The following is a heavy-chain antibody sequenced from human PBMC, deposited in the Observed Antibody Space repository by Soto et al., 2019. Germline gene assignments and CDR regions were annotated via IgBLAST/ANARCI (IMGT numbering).Heavy chain of an antibody. J-gene: IGHJ4*02. Sequence: GASVKVSCKASGYTFTNFGISWVRQAPGQGLEWMGWISAYNGNTNYAQNFQGRVSMTADKSTSTAYMELRSLRSDDTAMYFCAASYGSGYRAFDYWGQGALVTVSS. CDR2: ISAYNGNT. CDR3: AASYGSGYRAFDY. CDR1: GYTFTNFG. V-gene: IGHV1-18*01. D-gene: IGHD3-10*01.